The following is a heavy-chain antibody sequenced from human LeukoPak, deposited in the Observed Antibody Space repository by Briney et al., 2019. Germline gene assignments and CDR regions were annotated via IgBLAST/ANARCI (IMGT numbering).Heavy chain of an antibody. D-gene: IGHD6-13*01. V-gene: IGHV3-23*01. Sequence: GGSLRLSCAASGFTFSSYAMSWVRQAPGKGLEWVSAISGSGDNTYYADSVKGRFTTSRDNSKNTLYLQMNSLRAEDTAVYYCAKVKAIAAAVADYWGQGTLVTVSS. J-gene: IGHJ4*02. CDR1: GFTFSSYA. CDR2: ISGSGDNT. CDR3: AKVKAIAAAVADY.